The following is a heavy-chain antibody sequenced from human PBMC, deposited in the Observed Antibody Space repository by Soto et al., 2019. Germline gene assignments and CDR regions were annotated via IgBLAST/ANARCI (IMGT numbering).Heavy chain of an antibody. CDR1: GFTFSSYG. V-gene: IGHV3-33*01. CDR2: IWYDGSNK. J-gene: IGHJ6*02. CDR3: ARDGSSGCGLYYYYDGMDV. D-gene: IGHD6-19*01. Sequence: QVQLVESGGGVVQPGRSLRLSCAASGFTFSSYGMHWVRQAPGKGLEWVAGIWYDGSNKYYADSVKGRFTISRDNPKNKRKLQMNRLRAEDTAVEYCARDGSSGCGLYYYYDGMDVWGQGTTVTVSS.